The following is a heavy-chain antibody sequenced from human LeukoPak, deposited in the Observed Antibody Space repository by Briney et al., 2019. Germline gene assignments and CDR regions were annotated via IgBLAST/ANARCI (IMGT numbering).Heavy chain of an antibody. CDR3: ARFRSAADHPDS. Sequence: SETLSLTCTVSGASITNYYWSWIRQPPGKGLEWIGYISHTGITNYNPSLESRVIISADTSRNQFSLKLTSMTAADTAVYYCARFRSAADHPDSWGQGTLATVSS. CDR1: GASITNYY. J-gene: IGHJ4*02. D-gene: IGHD1-14*01. CDR2: ISHTGIT. V-gene: IGHV4-59*01.